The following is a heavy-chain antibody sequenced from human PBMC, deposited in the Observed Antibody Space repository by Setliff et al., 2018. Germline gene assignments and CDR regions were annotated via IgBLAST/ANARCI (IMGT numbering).Heavy chain of an antibody. D-gene: IGHD3-10*01. CDR3: ARGSARRGYYGSGSYYRGFDY. J-gene: IGHJ4*02. CDR1: GGSFSGYY. CDR2: INHSGST. Sequence: SETLSLTCAVYGGSFSGYYWSWIRQPPEKGLEWIGEINHSGSTNYNPSLKSRVTISVDTSKNQFSLKLSSVTAADTAVYYCARGSARRGYYGSGSYYRGFDYWGQGTLVTVSS. V-gene: IGHV4-34*01.